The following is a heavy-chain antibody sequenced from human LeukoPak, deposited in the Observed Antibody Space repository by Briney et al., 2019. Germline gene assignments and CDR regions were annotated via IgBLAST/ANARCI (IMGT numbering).Heavy chain of an antibody. CDR1: GFTFSSYA. D-gene: IGHD5-12*01. CDR3: AKAGVDIVATRRVAYFDY. Sequence: GGSLRLSCAASGFTFSSYAMSWVRQAPGKGLEWVSAISGSGGSTYYADSVKGRFTISRDNSKNTLYLQMNSLRAEDTAVYYCAKAGVDIVATRRVAYFDYWGQGTLVTVSS. V-gene: IGHV3-23*01. CDR2: ISGSGGST. J-gene: IGHJ4*02.